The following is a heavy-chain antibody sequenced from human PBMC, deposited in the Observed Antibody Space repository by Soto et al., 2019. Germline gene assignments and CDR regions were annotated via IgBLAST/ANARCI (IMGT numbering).Heavy chain of an antibody. CDR3: AGGRGFLPRGL. CDR1: GGTLSTYG. Sequence: QEQLVQSGAEVKEPGSSVKVSCKASGGTLSTYGINWVRQAPGQGLEWVGGISPMFGTVNNAQKFKGRVTITADEPTGTAYMELSSLRSEDTAVYYCAGGRGFLPRGLWGQGTRVTVSS. V-gene: IGHV1-69*01. CDR2: ISPMFGTV. D-gene: IGHD4-17*01. J-gene: IGHJ4*02.